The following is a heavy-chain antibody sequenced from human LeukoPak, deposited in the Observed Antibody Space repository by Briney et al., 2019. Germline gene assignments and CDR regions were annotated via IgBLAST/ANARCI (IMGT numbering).Heavy chain of an antibody. V-gene: IGHV3-74*01. CDR3: AKQDLVGAPRSYFNY. D-gene: IGHD1-26*01. CDR2: INSDGTST. CDR1: AFIFSSYW. J-gene: IGHJ4*02. Sequence: GGSLRLSCAASAFIFSSYWMYWVRQAPGKGLVWVSRINSDGTSTTYADSVKGRFTISRDNAKNTLYLQMNSLRAEDTAVYYCAKQDLVGAPRSYFNYWGQGALVTVSS.